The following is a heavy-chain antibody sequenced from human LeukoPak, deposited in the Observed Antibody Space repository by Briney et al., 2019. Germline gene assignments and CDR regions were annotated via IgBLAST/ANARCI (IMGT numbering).Heavy chain of an antibody. CDR3: ARDHYYGPHDAFDI. Sequence: PGGSLRLSCAASGFTFSRFGMHWVRQAPGQGLEWVAFILYDGTKKYYADSVKGRFTISRDNAKNTLYLQMNSLRAEDTAVYYCARDHYYGPHDAFDIWGQGTMVTVSS. CDR2: ILYDGTKK. D-gene: IGHD3-10*01. V-gene: IGHV3-30*02. CDR1: GFTFSRFG. J-gene: IGHJ3*02.